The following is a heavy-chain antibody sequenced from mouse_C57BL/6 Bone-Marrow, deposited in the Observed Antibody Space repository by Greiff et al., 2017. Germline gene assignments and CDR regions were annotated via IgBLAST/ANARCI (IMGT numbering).Heavy chain of an antibody. D-gene: IGHD2-3*01. CDR2: IDPEDGET. Sequence: EVKLVESGAELVKPGASVKLSCTASGFNIKDYYMHWVKQRTEQGLEWIGRIDPEDGETKYAPKFQGKATITADTSSNTADLQLSSLTSEDTAVYYCARGYYLFAYWGQGTLVTVSA. CDR3: ARGYYLFAY. J-gene: IGHJ3*01. CDR1: GFNIKDYY. V-gene: IGHV14-2*01.